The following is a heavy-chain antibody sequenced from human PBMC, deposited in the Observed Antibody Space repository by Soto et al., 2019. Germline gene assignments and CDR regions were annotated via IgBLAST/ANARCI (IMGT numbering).Heavy chain of an antibody. CDR2: IIYDGSTK. Sequence: QVQLVESGGGVVQPGRSLRLSCAASGFTFSSYGMHWVRQAPGKGLEWVAVIIYDGSTKYYADSVKGRFTISRDNSQRTLYLQMDSLRAEDTAVYYCAKDRMGAGVRGYFDYWGQGTLVTVSS. CDR3: AKDRMGAGVRGYFDY. D-gene: IGHD3-10*01. CDR1: GFTFSSYG. V-gene: IGHV3-30*18. J-gene: IGHJ4*02.